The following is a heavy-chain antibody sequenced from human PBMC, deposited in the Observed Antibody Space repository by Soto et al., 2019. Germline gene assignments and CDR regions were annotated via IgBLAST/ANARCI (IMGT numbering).Heavy chain of an antibody. CDR3: ARDRSLGDAFDI. CDR1: GFTFSSYG. V-gene: IGHV3-33*01. D-gene: IGHD1-26*01. CDR2: IWYDGSNK. J-gene: IGHJ3*02. Sequence: GGSLRLSCAASGFTFSSYGMHWVRQAPGKGLEWVAVIWYDGSNKYYADSVKGRFTISRDNSKNTLYLQMNSLRAEDTAVYYCARDRSLGDAFDIWGQGTMVTVSS.